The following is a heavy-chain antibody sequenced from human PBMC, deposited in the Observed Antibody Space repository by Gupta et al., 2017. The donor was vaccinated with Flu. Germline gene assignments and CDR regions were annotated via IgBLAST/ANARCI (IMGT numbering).Heavy chain of an antibody. D-gene: IGHD6-13*01. CDR1: GGSFSGYY. CDR2: INHSGST. CDR3: ARGPLAAAGKINWFDP. Sequence: QVQLQQWGAGLLKPSETLSLTCAVYGGSFSGYYWSWIRQPPGKGLEWIGEINHSGSTNYNPSLKSRVTISVDTSKNQFSRKLSSVTAADTAVYYCARGPLAAAGKINWFDPWGQGTLVTVSS. J-gene: IGHJ5*02. V-gene: IGHV4-34*01.